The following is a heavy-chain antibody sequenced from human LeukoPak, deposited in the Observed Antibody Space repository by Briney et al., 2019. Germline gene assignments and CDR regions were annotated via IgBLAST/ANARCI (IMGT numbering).Heavy chain of an antibody. D-gene: IGHD5-24*01. CDR1: GYTFTSYA. J-gene: IGHJ4*02. CDR3: ARDWGSAEMATRKDY. CDR2: INTNTGNP. V-gene: IGHV7-4-1*02. Sequence: ASVKVSCKASGYTFTSYAMNWVRRAAGQGLEWMGWINTNTGNPTYAQGFTGRFVFSLDTSVSTAYLQISSLKAEDTAVYYCARDWGSAEMATRKDYWGQGTLVTVSS.